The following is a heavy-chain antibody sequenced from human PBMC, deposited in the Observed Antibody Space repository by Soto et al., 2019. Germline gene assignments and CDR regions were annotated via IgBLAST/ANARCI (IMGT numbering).Heavy chain of an antibody. J-gene: IGHJ6*02. Sequence: ASVKVSCKTSGYTFTGYYLNWVRQAPGRGLEWVGWINPKTGDTNNAQKFQGRVTMTTDTSISTGYMELSGPRSDDTAVYYCASRPRPACSGGSCYPGDYHYGMDVWGQGPTVTVSS. V-gene: IGHV1-2*02. CDR3: ASRPRPACSGGSCYPGDYHYGMDV. CDR1: GYTFTGYY. CDR2: INPKTGDT. D-gene: IGHD2-15*01.